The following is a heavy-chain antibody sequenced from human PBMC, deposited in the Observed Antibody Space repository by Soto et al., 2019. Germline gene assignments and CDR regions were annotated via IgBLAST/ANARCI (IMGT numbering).Heavy chain of an antibody. CDR1: GYTFTYRY. CDR2: ITPFNGNT. V-gene: IGHV1-45*02. Sequence: QMQLVQSGAEVKKTGSSVKVSCKASGYTFTYRYLHWVRQAPGQALEWMGWITPFNGNTNYAQKFQDRVTITRDRSMSTACMELSSLRSEDTAMYYCATFAGGITIFGVVITPDAFDIWGQGTMVTVSS. J-gene: IGHJ3*02. CDR3: ATFAGGITIFGVVITPDAFDI. D-gene: IGHD3-3*01.